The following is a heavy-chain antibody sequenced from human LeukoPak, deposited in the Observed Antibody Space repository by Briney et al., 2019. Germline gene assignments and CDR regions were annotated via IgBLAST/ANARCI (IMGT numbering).Heavy chain of an antibody. CDR2: IYYSGST. Sequence: SETLSLTCTVSGGSINSGTYYWSWIRQPPGKGLEWIGYIYYSGSTNYNPSLKSRVTISVDTSKNQFSLKLSSVTAADTAVYYCARGAYSSGWYYYYYMDVWGKGTTVTISS. D-gene: IGHD6-19*01. CDR3: ARGAYSSGWYYYYYMDV. V-gene: IGHV4-61*01. J-gene: IGHJ6*03. CDR1: GGSINSGTYY.